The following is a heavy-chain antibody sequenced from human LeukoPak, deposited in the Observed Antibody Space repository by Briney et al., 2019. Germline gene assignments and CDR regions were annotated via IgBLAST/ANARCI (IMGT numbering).Heavy chain of an antibody. CDR3: AKDNWGSPDY. V-gene: IGHV3-48*03. Sequence: PGGSLRLSCAASGFSFSAFEMNWVRQAPGKGLEWISHISTGGRTIYYADSVKGRFTISRDNSKNTLYLQMNSLRAEDTAVYYCAKDNWGSPDYWGQGTLVTVSS. J-gene: IGHJ4*02. CDR1: GFSFSAFE. CDR2: ISTGGRTI. D-gene: IGHD7-27*01.